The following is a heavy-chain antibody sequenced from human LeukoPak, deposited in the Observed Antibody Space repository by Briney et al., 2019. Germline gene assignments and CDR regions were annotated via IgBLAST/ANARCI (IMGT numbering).Heavy chain of an antibody. V-gene: IGHV1-46*01. CDR3: ARDLTSTPYWELDY. CDR2: INPSGGST. CDR1: GYTFTNYY. Sequence: ASVKVSCKASGYTFTNYYMHWVRQAPGQGLEWMGMINPSGGSTTYAQRFQGRVTMTRDTSISTLYMELTRLTSDDTAVYFCARDLTSTPYWELDYWGQGSLVTVSS. D-gene: IGHD1-26*01. J-gene: IGHJ4*02.